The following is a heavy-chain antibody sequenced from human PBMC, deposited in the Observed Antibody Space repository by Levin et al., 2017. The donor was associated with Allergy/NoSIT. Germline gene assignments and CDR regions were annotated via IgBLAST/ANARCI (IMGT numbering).Heavy chain of an antibody. V-gene: IGHV4-59*01. Sequence: SETLSLTCTVSGGSINSYYWAWIRQPPGNALEWIGYLYYSGNSNYNPSLKSRAIISIDTSKNQFSLRQNSVTAADTAVYYCARFRDGSGWYGIESWGQGTLVSVSS. CDR2: LYYSGNS. D-gene: IGHD6-19*01. CDR1: GGSINSYY. CDR3: ARFRDGSGWYGIES. J-gene: IGHJ4*02.